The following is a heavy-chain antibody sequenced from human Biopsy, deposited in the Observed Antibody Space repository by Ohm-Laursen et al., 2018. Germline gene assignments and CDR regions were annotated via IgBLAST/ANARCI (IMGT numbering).Heavy chain of an antibody. J-gene: IGHJ2*01. CDR3: ARTPGKAVAGRFLDL. CDR2: IYSSGGT. CDR1: GGSTNDYF. D-gene: IGHD6-19*01. V-gene: IGHV4-4*07. Sequence: SETLSLTCSVSGGSTNDYFWSWIRQPAGEPPEWIGRIYSSGGTSYNPSLKSRITMSMDTSNNQFSLTLTSVTAADTAVYYCARTPGKAVAGRFLDLWGRGTLVTVSS.